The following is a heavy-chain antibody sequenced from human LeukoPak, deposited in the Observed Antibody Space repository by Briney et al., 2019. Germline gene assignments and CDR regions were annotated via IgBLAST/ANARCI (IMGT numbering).Heavy chain of an antibody. CDR3: ARGATTFDY. CDR2: FDYNGRT. D-gene: IGHD5-12*01. V-gene: IGHV4-61*01. Sequence: SETLSLTCTVSGGSVSSGTYFLNWIRQPPGKGLEWIGYFDYNGRTNYSPSLKSRVTISIDTSKNQFSLKVRSVTAADTAVYYCARGATTFDYWGQGTLVTVSS. J-gene: IGHJ4*02. CDR1: GGSVSSGTYF.